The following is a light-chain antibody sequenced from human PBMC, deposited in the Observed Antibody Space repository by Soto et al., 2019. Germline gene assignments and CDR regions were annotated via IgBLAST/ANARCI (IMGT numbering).Light chain of an antibody. J-gene: IGKJ2*01. CDR1: QSLSSSY. Sequence: EIVLTQSAGTLSLSPGERATLSCRASQSLSSSYVVWYQQKPGQAPRLLIYAASRRATGIPDRFSGSGSATEYILTISRLEPEDFAVYYCQQQGTFGQGTKLEIK. V-gene: IGKV3-20*01. CDR2: AAS. CDR3: QQQGT.